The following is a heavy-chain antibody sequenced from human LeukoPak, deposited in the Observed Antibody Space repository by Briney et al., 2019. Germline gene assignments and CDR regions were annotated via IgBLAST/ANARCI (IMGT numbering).Heavy chain of an antibody. J-gene: IGHJ5*02. CDR1: GYTFTSYG. D-gene: IGHD2-2*01. Sequence: ASVKVSCKASGYTFTSYGISWVRQAPGQGLEWMGWISAYNGNTNYAQKLQGRVTMTTDQSTSTAYMELRSLRSDDTAVYYCARAGYCSSTSCYHDWFDPWGQGTLVTVSS. V-gene: IGHV1-18*01. CDR2: ISAYNGNT. CDR3: ARAGYCSSTSCYHDWFDP.